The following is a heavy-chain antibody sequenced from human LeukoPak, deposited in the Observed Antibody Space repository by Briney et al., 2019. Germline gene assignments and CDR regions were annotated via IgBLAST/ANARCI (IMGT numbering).Heavy chain of an antibody. CDR3: ARVLLGYCSSTSCYPAEYFQH. CDR2: ISAYNGNT. J-gene: IGHJ1*01. V-gene: IGHV1-18*01. Sequence: VASVKVSGKASGYTFTSYGISWVRQAPGQGLEWMGWISAYNGNTNYAQKLQGRVTMTTDTSTSTAYMELRSLRSDDTAVYYCARVLLGYCSSTSCYPAEYFQHWGQGTLVTVSS. CDR1: GYTFTSYG. D-gene: IGHD2-2*01.